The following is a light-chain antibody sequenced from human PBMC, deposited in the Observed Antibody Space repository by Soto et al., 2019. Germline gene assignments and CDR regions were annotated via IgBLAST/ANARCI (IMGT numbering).Light chain of an antibody. CDR3: AAWDDSLNGRV. CDR2: SNN. J-gene: IGLJ2*01. Sequence: QSVLTQPPSASGTPGQRVTISCSGSSSNIGSNPVNWYQQLPGTAPKLLIFSNNQRPSGVPDRFSGSKSGTSASLAISGLQSEDEADYYCAAWDDSLNGRVFGGRTKLTVL. CDR1: SSNIGSNP. V-gene: IGLV1-44*01.